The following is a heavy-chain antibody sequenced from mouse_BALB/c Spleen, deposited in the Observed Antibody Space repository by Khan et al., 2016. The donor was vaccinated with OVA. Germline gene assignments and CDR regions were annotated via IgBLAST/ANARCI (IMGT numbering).Heavy chain of an antibody. J-gene: IGHJ2*01. CDR2: ISYSGNT. D-gene: IGHD1-1*01. V-gene: IGHV3-2*02. CDR3: ARVYGGDFDY. Sequence: EVQLVESGPGLVKPSQSLSLICTVTGYSITRDYAWNWIRQFPGNKLEWMGFISYSGNTNYNPSLKSRISITRDTSKNQFFLHLNSVTTEDTATYYCARVYGGDFDYWGQGTTLTVSS. CDR1: GYSITRDYA.